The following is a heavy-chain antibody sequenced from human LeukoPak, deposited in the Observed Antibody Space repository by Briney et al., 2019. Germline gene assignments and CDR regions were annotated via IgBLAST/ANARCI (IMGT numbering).Heavy chain of an antibody. J-gene: IGHJ3*02. CDR3: ARAEYYDFWSGYYHALSGPRCDAFDI. CDR1: GFTFSSYG. D-gene: IGHD3-3*01. Sequence: PTGGSLRLSCAASGFTFSSYGMHWVRQAPGKGLEWVAVISYDGSNKYYADSVKGRFTISRDNSKNTLYLQMNSLRAEVTAVYYCARAEYYDFWSGYYHALSGPRCDAFDIWGQGTMVTVSS. V-gene: IGHV3-30*03. CDR2: ISYDGSNK.